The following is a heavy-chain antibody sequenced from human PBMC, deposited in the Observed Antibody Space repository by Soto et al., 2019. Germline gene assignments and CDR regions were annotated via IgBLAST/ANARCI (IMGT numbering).Heavy chain of an antibody. D-gene: IGHD5-12*01. CDR2: LSRGGGST. J-gene: IGHJ3*02. Sequence: EAQLLESGGELIQPGGSLRLSCAASGFTYSSHGMSWVRQAPGKGLEWIAGLSRGGGSTYYADSVKGRFTISRDNSKNPLDLLMNSLRVEDTALYYCAREGKYRTDGFDIWGQGTMVTVSS. CDR3: AREGKYRTDGFDI. V-gene: IGHV3-23*01. CDR1: GFTYSSHG.